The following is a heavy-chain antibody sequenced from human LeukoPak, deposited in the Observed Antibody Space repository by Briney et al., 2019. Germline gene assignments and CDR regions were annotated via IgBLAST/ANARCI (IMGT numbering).Heavy chain of an antibody. J-gene: IGHJ4*02. CDR1: GFTFDDYA. Sequence: GGSLRLSCAASGFTFDDYAMHWVRQAPEKGLEWVSGISWNSGSIGYADSVKGRFTISRDNAKNSLYLQMNSLRAEDTALYYCAKSQWGDNWNDGPFFDYWGQGTLVTVSS. CDR3: AKSQWGDNWNDGPFFDY. D-gene: IGHD1-20*01. V-gene: IGHV3-9*01. CDR2: ISWNSGSI.